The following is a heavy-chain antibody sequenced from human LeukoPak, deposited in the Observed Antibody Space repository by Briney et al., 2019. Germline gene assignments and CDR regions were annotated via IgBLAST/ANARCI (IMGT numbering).Heavy chain of an antibody. J-gene: IGHJ2*01. CDR3: AKIGVIGKWYYDI. CDR1: GFSFSSHG. V-gene: IGHV3-23*01. CDR2: ISSGSDYT. D-gene: IGHD3-10*01. Sequence: GGSLRLSCAASGFSFSSHGMSWVRQAPGKGPEWVSSISSGSDYTFYADSVKGRFIVSSDNSKNTLYLQMYSLRAGDTAVYYCAKIGVIGKWYYDIWGRGTLVTVSS.